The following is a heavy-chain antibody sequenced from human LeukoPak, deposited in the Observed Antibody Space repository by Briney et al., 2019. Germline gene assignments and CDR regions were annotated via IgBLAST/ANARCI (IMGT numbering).Heavy chain of an antibody. CDR3: AKDRDCGGDCYSGGGFDY. Sequence: GRSLRLSCAASGFTFSSYGMHWVRQAPGKGLEWVAVISYDGSNKYYADSVKGRFTISRDNSKNTLYLQMNSLRAEGTAVYYCAKDRDCGGDCYSGGGFDYWGQGTLVTVSS. CDR2: ISYDGSNK. V-gene: IGHV3-30*18. D-gene: IGHD2-21*02. CDR1: GFTFSSYG. J-gene: IGHJ4*02.